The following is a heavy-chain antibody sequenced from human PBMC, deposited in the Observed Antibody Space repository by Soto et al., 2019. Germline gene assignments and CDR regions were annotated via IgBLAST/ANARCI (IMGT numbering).Heavy chain of an antibody. CDR1: GGSISSYY. Sequence: SETLSLTCTVSGGSISSYYWSWIRQPPGKGLEWIGYIYYSGSTNYNPSLKSRVTISVDTSKNQFSLKLSSVTAADTAVYYCARSFDFWSGYFDYWGQGTLVTVSS. CDR2: IYYSGST. D-gene: IGHD3-3*01. J-gene: IGHJ4*02. V-gene: IGHV4-59*01. CDR3: ARSFDFWSGYFDY.